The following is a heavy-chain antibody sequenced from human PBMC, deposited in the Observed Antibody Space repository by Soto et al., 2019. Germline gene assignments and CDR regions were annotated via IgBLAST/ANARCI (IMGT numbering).Heavy chain of an antibody. J-gene: IGHJ2*01. D-gene: IGHD5-12*01. CDR3: AREMATEDWYFDL. CDR1: GFTFSSYG. V-gene: IGHV3-33*01. Sequence: QVQLVESGGGVVQPGRSLRLSCAASGFTFSSYGMHWVRQAPGKGLEWVAVIWYDGSNKYYADSVKGRFTISRDNXKNTLYLQMNSLRAEDTAVYYCAREMATEDWYFDLWGRGTLVTVSS. CDR2: IWYDGSNK.